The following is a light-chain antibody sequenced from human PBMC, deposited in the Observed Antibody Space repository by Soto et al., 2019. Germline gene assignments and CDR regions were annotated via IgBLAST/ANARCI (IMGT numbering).Light chain of an antibody. J-gene: IGKJ1*01. Sequence: ERGMTKSPSTLSVSTGERATLSCRASQSISSNLVWYQQKAGQAPRLLIYGASNRATGIPDRFSGSGSGTDFTLTITSLEPEDFAVYYCQQRSSWPGTFGQGTKVDIK. V-gene: IGKV3-11*01. CDR1: QSISSN. CDR2: GAS. CDR3: QQRSSWPGT.